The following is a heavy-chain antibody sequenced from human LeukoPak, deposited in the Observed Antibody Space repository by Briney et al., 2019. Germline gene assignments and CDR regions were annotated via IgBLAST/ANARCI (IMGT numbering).Heavy chain of an antibody. CDR2: ISAYNGNT. CDR3: ATGNSLGAFDI. D-gene: IGHD2/OR15-2a*01. V-gene: IGHV1-18*01. CDR1: GYTFTSYG. Sequence: ASVKVSCKASGYTFTSYGINWVRQAPGQGLEWMGWISAYNGNTNYAQKLQGRVTMTTDTSTDTAYMELSSLRSEDTAVYYCATGNSLGAFDIWGQGTMVTVSS. J-gene: IGHJ3*02.